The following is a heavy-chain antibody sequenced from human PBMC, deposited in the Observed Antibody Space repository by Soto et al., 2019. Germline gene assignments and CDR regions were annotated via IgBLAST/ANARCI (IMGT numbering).Heavy chain of an antibody. CDR3: AKGPAGSTGTTLWYFQH. J-gene: IGHJ1*01. D-gene: IGHD1-1*01. CDR1: GFTFSSYG. V-gene: IGHV3-30*18. CDR2: ISYDGSNK. Sequence: GGSLRLSCAASGFTFSSYGMHWVRQAPGKGLEWVAVISYDGSNKYYADSVKGRFTISRDNSKNTLYLQMNSLRAEDTAVYYCAKGPAGSTGTTLWYFQHWGQGTLVTVSS.